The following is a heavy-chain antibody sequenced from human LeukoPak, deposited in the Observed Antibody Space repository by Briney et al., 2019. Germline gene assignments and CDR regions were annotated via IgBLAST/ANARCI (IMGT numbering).Heavy chain of an antibody. CDR2: MNPNSGNT. J-gene: IGHJ5*02. D-gene: IGHD1-14*01. CDR1: GYPFINYD. Sequence: ASVKVSCKASGYPFINYDIKWVRQATGQGLEWMGWMNPNSGNTAYAQKFQGRVTMTRDTSISTAYMELSGLRSDDTAVYFCARGPRNDPWGQGTLVTVSS. CDR3: ARGPRNDP. V-gene: IGHV1-8*01.